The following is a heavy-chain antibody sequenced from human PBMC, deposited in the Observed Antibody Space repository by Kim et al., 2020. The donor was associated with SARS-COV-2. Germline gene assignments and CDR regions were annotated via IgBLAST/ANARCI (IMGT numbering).Heavy chain of an antibody. Sequence: ASVKVSCKASGYTFTSYGISWVRQAPGQGLEWMGWISAYNGNTNYAQKLQGRVTMTTDTSTSTAYMELRSLRSDDTAVYYCARGYSSSWYGDYYYYYGMDVWGQGTTVTVSS. V-gene: IGHV1-18*04. J-gene: IGHJ6*02. D-gene: IGHD6-13*01. CDR3: ARGYSSSWYGDYYYYYGMDV. CDR2: ISAYNGNT. CDR1: GYTFTSYG.